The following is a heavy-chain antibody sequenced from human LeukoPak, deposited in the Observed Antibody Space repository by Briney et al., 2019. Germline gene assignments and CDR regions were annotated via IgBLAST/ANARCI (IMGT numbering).Heavy chain of an antibody. CDR3: ARVSELHFDWLPFDY. J-gene: IGHJ4*02. CDR1: GYTFTGYY. D-gene: IGHD3-9*01. CDR2: INPNSGGT. Sequence: ASVKVSCKASGYTFTGYYIHWVRQAPGQGLEWMGWINPNSGGTNYAQKFQGRVTMTRDTSISTAYMELSRLRSDDTAVYYCARVSELHFDWLPFDYWGQGTLVTVSS. V-gene: IGHV1-2*02.